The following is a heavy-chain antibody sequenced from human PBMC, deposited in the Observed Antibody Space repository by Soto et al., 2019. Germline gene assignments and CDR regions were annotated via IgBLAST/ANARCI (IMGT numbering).Heavy chain of an antibody. CDR1: GGSFSGYY. D-gene: IGHD3-10*01. CDR2: INHSGST. V-gene: IGHV4-34*01. J-gene: IGHJ4*02. CDR3: ARAPSYYYGSGSYYNSGAGRSLDY. Sequence: SETLSLTCAVYGGSFSGYYWSWIRQPPGKGLEWIGEINHSGSTSYNPSLKSRVTISVDTSKNQFSLKLSSVTAADTAVYYCARAPSYYYGSGSYYNSGAGRSLDYWGQGTLVTVSS.